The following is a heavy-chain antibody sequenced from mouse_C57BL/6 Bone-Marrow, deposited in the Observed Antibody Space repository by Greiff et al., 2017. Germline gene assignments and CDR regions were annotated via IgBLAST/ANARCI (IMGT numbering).Heavy chain of an antibody. J-gene: IGHJ3*01. Sequence: QVQLQQSGAELVRPGTSVKVSCKASGYAFTNYLIEWVKQRPGQGLEWIGVINPGSGGTNYNEQFKGKATMTADKSSSTAYMQLSSLTSEDAAVYFCARRDYGGFAYWGQGALVTVSA. CDR3: ARRDYGGFAY. CDR1: GYAFTNYL. V-gene: IGHV1-54*01. CDR2: INPGSGGT. D-gene: IGHD2-4*01.